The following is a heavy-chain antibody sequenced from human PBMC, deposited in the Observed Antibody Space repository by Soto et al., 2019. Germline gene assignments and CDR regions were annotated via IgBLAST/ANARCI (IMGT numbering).Heavy chain of an antibody. CDR2: IIPIFGTA. CDR3: ARDHCSGGSCYYNWFDP. Sequence: SVKVSCKASGGTFSSYAISWVRQAPGQGLEWMGGIIPIFGTANYAQKFQGRVTITADESTSTAYMELSSLRSEDTAVYYCARDHCSGGSCYYNWFDPWGQGTLVTVSA. V-gene: IGHV1-69*13. D-gene: IGHD2-15*01. J-gene: IGHJ5*02. CDR1: GGTFSSYA.